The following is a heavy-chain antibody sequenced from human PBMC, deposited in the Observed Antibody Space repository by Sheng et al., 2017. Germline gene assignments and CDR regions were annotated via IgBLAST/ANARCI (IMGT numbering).Heavy chain of an antibody. V-gene: IGHV3-33*01. CDR2: IWYDGSNK. J-gene: IGHJ4*02. Sequence: QVQLVESGGGVVQPGRSLRLSCAASGFTFSSYGMHWVRQAPGKGLEWVAVIWYDGSNKYYADSVKGRFTISRDNSKNTLYLQMNSLRAEDTAVYYCATTPSGYDLGPTDYWGQGTLV. D-gene: IGHD5-12*01. CDR3: ATTPSGYDLGPTDY. CDR1: GFTFSSYG.